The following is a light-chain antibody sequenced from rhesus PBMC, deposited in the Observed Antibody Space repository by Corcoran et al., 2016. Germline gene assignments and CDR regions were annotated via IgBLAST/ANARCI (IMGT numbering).Light chain of an antibody. CDR1: QAIKNY. V-gene: IGKV1-66*01. CDR3: QQYETFPPT. J-gene: IGKJ4*01. CDR2: YTS. Sequence: DIQMTQSPSSLSASVGDRVTFTCRASQAIKNYVSWYQQKPGKAPKPLIFYTSNLEKGVPSRFSGSRSGTDYILTISSLQPGDFATYYCQQYETFPPTFGGGTKVDLK.